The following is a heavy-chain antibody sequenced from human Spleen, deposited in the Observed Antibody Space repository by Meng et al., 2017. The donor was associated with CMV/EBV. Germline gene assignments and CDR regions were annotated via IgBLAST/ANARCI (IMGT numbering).Heavy chain of an antibody. V-gene: IGHV3-23*01. CDR1: GFTFRNYA. CDR2: ISASGSTT. Sequence: GESLKISCTASGFTFRNYAMTWVRQTPGKGLEWVSGISASGSTTYYADSVKGRFTISRDNAKNSLYLQMNSLRAEDTAVYYCARAKEPAAIFHFDYWGQGTLVTVSS. J-gene: IGHJ4*02. CDR3: ARAKEPAAIFHFDY. D-gene: IGHD2-2*02.